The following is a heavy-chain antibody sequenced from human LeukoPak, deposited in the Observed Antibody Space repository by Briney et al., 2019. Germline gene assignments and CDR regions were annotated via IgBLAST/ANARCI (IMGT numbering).Heavy chain of an antibody. J-gene: IGHJ3*02. CDR1: GFTFSSYW. CDR3: ARGASGYYHNDAFDI. V-gene: IGHV3-7*02. D-gene: IGHD3-22*01. CDR2: IKQDGSEK. Sequence: GVSLRLSCAASGFTFSSYWMSWVRQAPGKGLEWVANIKQDGSEKYYVDSVKGRFTISRDNAKNSLYLQMNSLRAEDTAVYYCARGASGYYHNDAFDIWGQGTMVTVSS.